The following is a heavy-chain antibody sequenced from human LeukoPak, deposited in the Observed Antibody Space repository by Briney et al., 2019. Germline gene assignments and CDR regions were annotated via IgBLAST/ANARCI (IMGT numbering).Heavy chain of an antibody. J-gene: IGHJ6*03. CDR1: AYSSSSGVY. Sequence: SETLSLTAAVSAYSSSSGVYWRWIRQPPGKGLEWIGSIYHSASTDYHPSLKSRMTISVDRSTDQIYLKLSSVTAADTAVYYCARGGYYYYYMDVWGKGTTVTVSS. D-gene: IGHD3-16*01. V-gene: IGHV4-38-2*01. CDR3: ARGGYYYYYMDV. CDR2: IYHSAST.